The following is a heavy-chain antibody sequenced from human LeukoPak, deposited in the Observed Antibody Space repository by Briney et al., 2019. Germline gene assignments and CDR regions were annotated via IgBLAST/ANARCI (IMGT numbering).Heavy chain of an antibody. CDR3: TTDLGLTSYGNLDY. D-gene: IGHD5-18*01. CDR2: IRCDGSNK. V-gene: IGHV3-30*02. Sequence: GGSLRLSCAASGFTFSSYGMHWVRQAPGKGLEWVAFIRCDGSNKYYADSVKGRFTISRDSSKNTLYLQMNSLKTEDTAVYYCTTDLGLTSYGNLDYWGQGTLVTVSS. CDR1: GFTFSSYG. J-gene: IGHJ4*02.